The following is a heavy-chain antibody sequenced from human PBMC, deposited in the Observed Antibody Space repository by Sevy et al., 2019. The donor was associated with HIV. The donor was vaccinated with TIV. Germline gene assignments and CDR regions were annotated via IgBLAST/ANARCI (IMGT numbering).Heavy chain of an antibody. CDR2: ISAYNGNT. CDR3: ARDYCSGGSCYSL. CDR1: GYTFTSYG. J-gene: IGHJ4*02. Sequence: ASVKVSCKASGYTFTSYGISWVRQAPGQGLEWMGWISAYNGNTNYAQKLQGRVTMTTETSTSTAYMERRSLGSDDTAVYYCARDYCSGGSCYSLWGQGTLVTVSS. D-gene: IGHD2-15*01. V-gene: IGHV1-18*01.